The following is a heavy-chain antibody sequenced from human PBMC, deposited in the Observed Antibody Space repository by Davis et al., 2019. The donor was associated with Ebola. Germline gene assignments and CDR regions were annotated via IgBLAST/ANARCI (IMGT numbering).Heavy chain of an antibody. CDR1: GGSISSTSYY. J-gene: IGHJ4*02. D-gene: IGHD3-10*01. V-gene: IGHV4-39*01. CDR2: IYYSGNT. Sequence: PSETLSLTCIVSGGSISSTSYYWGWIRQPPGKGLEWIGSIYYSGNTYYNPSLKSRVTISVDTSKNQFSLKLSSVTAADTAVYYCARIDGSGSYCDYWGQGTLVTVSS. CDR3: ARIDGSGSYCDY.